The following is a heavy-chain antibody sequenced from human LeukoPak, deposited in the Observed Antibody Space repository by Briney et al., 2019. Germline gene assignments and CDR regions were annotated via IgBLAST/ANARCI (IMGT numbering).Heavy chain of an antibody. J-gene: IGHJ4*02. CDR3: AAGPYSGSYGSPFDH. CDR2: IYYSGST. V-gene: IGHV4-30-4*01. CDR1: GGSISSGDYY. D-gene: IGHD1-26*01. Sequence: SETLSLTCTVSGGSISSGDYYWSWIRQPPGKGLEWIGYIYYSGSTNYNPSLKSRVTISVDTSKNQFSLKLSSVTAADTAVYHCAAGPYSGSYGSPFDHWGQGTLVTVSS.